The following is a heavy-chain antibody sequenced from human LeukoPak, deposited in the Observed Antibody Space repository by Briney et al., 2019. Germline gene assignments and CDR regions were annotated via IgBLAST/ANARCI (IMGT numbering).Heavy chain of an antibody. CDR2: ISGSGGST. Sequence: PGGSLRLSCAASGFTFSSYAMSWVRQAPGKGLEWVSAISGSGGSTYYADSVKGRFTISRDNSKNTLYLQMNSLRAEDTAVYYCAKPPREGYCSSTSCGPPNYYYYGMDVWGQGTTVTVSS. V-gene: IGHV3-23*01. CDR1: GFTFSSYA. J-gene: IGHJ6*02. D-gene: IGHD2-2*01. CDR3: AKPPREGYCSSTSCGPPNYYYYGMDV.